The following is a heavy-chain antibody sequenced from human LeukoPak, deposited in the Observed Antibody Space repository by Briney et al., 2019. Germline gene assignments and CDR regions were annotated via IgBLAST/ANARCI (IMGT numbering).Heavy chain of an antibody. J-gene: IGHJ4*02. V-gene: IGHV1-46*01. Sequence: GASVKVSCKASGYTFTTYYIHWVRQAPGQGLEWMGIINPSGGNTNYAQKFQGRVTMTRDKSTSIVYMELSSLRSEDTAVYYCARGDYYDTSAYYYWGQGTLVTVSS. CDR2: INPSGGNT. CDR1: GYTFTTYY. CDR3: ARGDYYDTSAYYY. D-gene: IGHD3-22*01.